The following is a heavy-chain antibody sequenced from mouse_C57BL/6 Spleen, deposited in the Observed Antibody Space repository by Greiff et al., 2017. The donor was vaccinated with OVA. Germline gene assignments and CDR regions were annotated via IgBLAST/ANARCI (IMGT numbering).Heavy chain of an antibody. V-gene: IGHV5-12*01. CDR2: ISNGGGST. CDR3: ARLNYWYFDV. CDR1: GFTFSDYY. J-gene: IGHJ1*03. Sequence: EVKLVESGGGLVQPGGSLKLSCAASGFTFSDYYMYWVRQTPEKRLEWVAYISNGGGSTYYPDTVKGRFTISRDNAKNTLYLQMSRLKSEDTAMYYCARLNYWYFDVWGTGTTVTVSS.